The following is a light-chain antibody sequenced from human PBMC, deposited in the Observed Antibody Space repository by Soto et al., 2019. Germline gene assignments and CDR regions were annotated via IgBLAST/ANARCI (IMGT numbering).Light chain of an antibody. CDR2: GAS. Sequence: EIVLTQSPGTLSLSAGDGVSLSCRASQTVPNNYLAWYQQKPDQAPRLLIFGASNRATGIPDRFGGSGSGKDFTLSISRLEPEDFAVYYCQQYGASPLTFGGGARLEVK. V-gene: IGKV3-20*01. J-gene: IGKJ4*01. CDR3: QQYGASPLT. CDR1: QTVPNNY.